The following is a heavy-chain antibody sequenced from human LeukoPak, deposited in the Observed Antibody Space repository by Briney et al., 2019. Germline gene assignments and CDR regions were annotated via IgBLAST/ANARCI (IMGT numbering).Heavy chain of an antibody. CDR1: GYTFTSYG. CDR3: ARDLWENMVRGVIPLDY. D-gene: IGHD3-10*01. CDR2: ISAYNGNT. V-gene: IGHV1-18*01. J-gene: IGHJ4*02. Sequence: GASVKVSCKASGYTFTSYGISWVRQAPGQGLEWMGWISAYNGNTNYAQKLQGRVTTTTDTSTSTAYMELRSLRSDDTAVYYCARDLWENMVRGVIPLDYWGQGTLVTVSS.